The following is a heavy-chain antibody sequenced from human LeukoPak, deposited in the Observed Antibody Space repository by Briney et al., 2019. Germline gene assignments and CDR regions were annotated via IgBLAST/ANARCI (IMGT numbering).Heavy chain of an antibody. CDR3: ARVLDQGYCSGGSCYPFDY. V-gene: IGHV4-39*07. J-gene: IGHJ4*02. CDR1: GGSISSSSYY. CDR2: IYYSGST. D-gene: IGHD2-15*01. Sequence: SETLSLTCTVSGGSISSSSYYWGWIRQPPGKGLEWIGSIYYSGSTYYNPSLKSRVTISVDTSENQFSLKLSSVTAADTAVYYCARVLDQGYCSGGSCYPFDYWGQGTLVTVSS.